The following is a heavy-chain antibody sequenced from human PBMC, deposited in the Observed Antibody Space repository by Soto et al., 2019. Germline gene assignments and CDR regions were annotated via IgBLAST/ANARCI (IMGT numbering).Heavy chain of an antibody. CDR2: IYQSGTT. CDR3: ARDSSGRHDY. Sequence: PSETLSLTCSVSGGSVRSGSYYWTWIRQPPGKGLEWIGYIYQSGTTNYNASLKSRVTKSIDTSKNQFFLKLNSVTAADTAVYYCARDSSGRHDYWGQGTLVTVSS. V-gene: IGHV4-61*01. CDR1: GGSVRSGSYY. D-gene: IGHD3-22*01. J-gene: IGHJ4*02.